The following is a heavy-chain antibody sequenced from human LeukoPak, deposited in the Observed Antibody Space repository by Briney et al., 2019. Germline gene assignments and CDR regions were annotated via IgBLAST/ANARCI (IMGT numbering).Heavy chain of an antibody. V-gene: IGHV5-51*01. D-gene: IGHD2-2*01. CDR2: IYPGDSDT. CDR3: ARHVARVVPAASIYYYYHMDV. CDR1: GYSFTSYW. Sequence: GESLKISCKGSGYSFTSYWIGWVRQMPGKGLEWMGIIYPGDSDTRYSPSFQGQVTISADKSISTAYLQWSSLKASDTAMYYCARHVARVVPAASIYYYYHMDVWGKGTTVTVSS. J-gene: IGHJ6*03.